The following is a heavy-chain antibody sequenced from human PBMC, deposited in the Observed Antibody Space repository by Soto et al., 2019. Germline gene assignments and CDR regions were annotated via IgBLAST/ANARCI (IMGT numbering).Heavy chain of an antibody. Sequence: QVQLVQSGTEVKKPGSSAKVSCKASGGTFSNYVISWVRQAPGQGLEWMGGIIPLFGTTDYAKKFQGRIAITADESTTTVYVDWSSLRFEDTAGYFCEIDVGPGEWSVVWGQGTTVIVSS. CDR2: IIPLFGTT. V-gene: IGHV1-69*01. CDR3: EIDVGPGEWSVV. D-gene: IGHD3-10*01. J-gene: IGHJ6*02. CDR1: GGTFSNYV.